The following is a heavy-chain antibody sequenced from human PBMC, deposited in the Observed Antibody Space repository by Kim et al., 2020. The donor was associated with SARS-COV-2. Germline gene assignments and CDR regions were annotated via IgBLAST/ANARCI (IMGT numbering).Heavy chain of an antibody. CDR2: IDWDDDK. Sequence: SGPTLVKPTQTLTLTCTFSGFSLSTSGMCVSWIRQPPGKALEWLARIDWDDDKYYSTSLKTRLTTSKDTSKNQVVLTMTNMDPVDTATYYCARVRGYCSRTSCQAAYFDYWGQGTLVTVSS. V-gene: IGHV2-70*11. CDR3: ARVRGYCSRTSCQAAYFDY. CDR1: GFSLSTSGMC. D-gene: IGHD2-2*01. J-gene: IGHJ4*02.